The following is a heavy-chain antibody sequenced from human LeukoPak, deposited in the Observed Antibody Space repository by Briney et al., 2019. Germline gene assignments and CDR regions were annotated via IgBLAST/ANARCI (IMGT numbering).Heavy chain of an antibody. CDR3: ARGDIAVAGTNWFDP. CDR2: VYYRGNT. J-gene: IGHJ5*02. CDR1: GGSISSLSYY. D-gene: IGHD6-19*01. V-gene: IGHV4-39*07. Sequence: SETLSLTCTVAGGSISSLSYYWGWIRQPPGKGLEWIGHVYYRGNTFYNASLKSRVTTSVDTSKNQFSLKLSSVTAADTAVYYCARGDIAVAGTNWFDPRGQGTLVTVSS.